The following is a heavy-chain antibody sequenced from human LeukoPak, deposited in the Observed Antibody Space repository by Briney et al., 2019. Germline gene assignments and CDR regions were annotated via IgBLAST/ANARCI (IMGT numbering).Heavy chain of an antibody. CDR3: AGGLQWLSFDC. J-gene: IGHJ4*02. Sequence: QVQLQESGPGLVKPSQTLSLTCTVSGGSISYYYWSWIRQPPGKGLEWIGYIKYTGDNHDNPSLRGRVALSVDTSKNQLSLKLNSVTAADTAVYYCAGGLQWLSFDCWGQGTPVTVSS. V-gene: IGHV4-59*01. CDR2: IKYTGDN. CDR1: GGSISYYY. D-gene: IGHD6-19*01.